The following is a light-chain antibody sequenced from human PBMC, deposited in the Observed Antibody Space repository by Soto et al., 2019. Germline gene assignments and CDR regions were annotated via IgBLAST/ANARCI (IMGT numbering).Light chain of an antibody. V-gene: IGKV1-39*01. CDR2: AAS. CDR1: QPIANY. J-gene: IGKJ1*01. Sequence: DIQMTQSPSSLSASVGDRVTIACRASQPIANYVIWYQQKPGKPPKSLIYAASTLQSGVSPRFSGSGSGTEFTLTITSLRPEDSAVYYCQQSAKIPRTFGQGTKVEI. CDR3: QQSAKIPRT.